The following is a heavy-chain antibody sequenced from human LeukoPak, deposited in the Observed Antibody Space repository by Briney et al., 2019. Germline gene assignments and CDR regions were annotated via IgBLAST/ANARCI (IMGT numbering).Heavy chain of an antibody. D-gene: IGHD1-26*01. CDR2: IDAGGST. CDR1: GGSISSYY. V-gene: IGHV4-4*07. Sequence: SETLSLTCTVSGGSISSYYWTWIRQPAGKGLEWIGLIDAGGSTNYNPSLKSRVTMSLDTSKKQLSLRLTSVTAADTAVYYCAGGEEWDRGCAGYWGQGTLITVSS. CDR3: AGGEEWDRGCAGY. J-gene: IGHJ4*02.